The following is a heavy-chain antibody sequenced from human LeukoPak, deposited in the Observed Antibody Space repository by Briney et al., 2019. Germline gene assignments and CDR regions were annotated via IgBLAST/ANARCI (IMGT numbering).Heavy chain of an antibody. CDR2: IYYSGST. V-gene: IGHV4-31*03. D-gene: IGHD6-13*01. J-gene: IGHJ4*02. Sequence: SQTLSLTCTVSGGSISSGGYYWSWIRQHPGKGLEWIGYIYYSGSTYYNPSLKSRVTISVDTSKNQFSLKLSSVTAADTAVYYCARVEAAAAGTFAYYIDYWGQGTLVTVSS. CDR3: ARVEAAAAGTFAYYIDY. CDR1: GGSISSGGYY.